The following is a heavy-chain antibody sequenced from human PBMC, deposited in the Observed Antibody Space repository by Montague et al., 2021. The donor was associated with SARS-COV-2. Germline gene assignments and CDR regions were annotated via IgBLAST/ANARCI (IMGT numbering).Heavy chain of an antibody. D-gene: IGHD4-17*01. CDR2: IYNSGTN. Sequence: SETLSLTCTVSGDSTSYPNCCWGWHRQAPGKGLDWNGNIYNSGTNYYNPSLKSRLTISIDTSENQFSLKLTSVTAADTAVYYCARHRNYGDHSLDNWFHPWGQGTLVTVSS. J-gene: IGHJ5*02. V-gene: IGHV4-39*01. CDR3: ARHRNYGDHSLDNWFHP. CDR1: GDSTSYPNCC.